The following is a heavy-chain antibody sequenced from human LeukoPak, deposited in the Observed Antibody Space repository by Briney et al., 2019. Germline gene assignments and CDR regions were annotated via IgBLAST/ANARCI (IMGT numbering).Heavy chain of an antibody. CDR1: GGSISSSSYY. CDR3: ASGLRRSIVGGAPFDY. Sequence: PSETLSLTCTVSGGSISSSSYYWGWIRQPPGKGLEWIGSIYSSGSTYYNPSLKSRVTISLDTSKNQFSLKLSSVTAADTAVYYCASGLRRSIVGGAPFDYWGQGTLVTVSS. CDR2: IYSSGST. V-gene: IGHV4-39*07. D-gene: IGHD1-26*01. J-gene: IGHJ4*02.